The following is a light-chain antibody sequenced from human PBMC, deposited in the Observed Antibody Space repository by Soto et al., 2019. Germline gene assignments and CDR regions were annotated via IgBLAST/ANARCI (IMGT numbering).Light chain of an antibody. CDR1: SGHSSYA. Sequence: QLVLTQSPSASASLGASVKLTCTLSSGHSSYAIAWHQQQPEKSPRYLMKLSSDGSHSKGDGIPDRFSGSSSGAERYLTISSLQSEDEADYYCQTWDIGARVVFGGGTKHTVL. J-gene: IGLJ2*01. CDR2: LSSDGSH. CDR3: QTWDIGARVV. V-gene: IGLV4-69*01.